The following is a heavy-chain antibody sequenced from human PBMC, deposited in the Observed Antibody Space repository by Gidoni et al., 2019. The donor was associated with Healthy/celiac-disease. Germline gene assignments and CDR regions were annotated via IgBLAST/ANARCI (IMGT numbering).Heavy chain of an antibody. J-gene: IGHJ6*02. V-gene: IGHV3-21*01. Sequence: EVQLVESGGGLVKPGGSLRLHCAASGFTFSSYSMNWVRQAPGKGLEWVSSISSSSSYIYYADSVKGRFTISRDNAKNSLYLQMNSLRAEDTAVYYCARDAGGIAVAGWSYYGMDVWGQGTTVTVSS. CDR1: GFTFSSYS. D-gene: IGHD6-19*01. CDR2: ISSSSSYI. CDR3: ARDAGGIAVAGWSYYGMDV.